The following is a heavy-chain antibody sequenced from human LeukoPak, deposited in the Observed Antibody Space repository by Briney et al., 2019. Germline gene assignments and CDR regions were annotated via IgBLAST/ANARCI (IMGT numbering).Heavy chain of an antibody. D-gene: IGHD5-12*01. CDR3: ARGPSGYHNT. CDR1: GYTFTSYY. J-gene: IGHJ4*02. CDR2: ISSDETNK. V-gene: IGHV3-33*05. Sequence: SCKASGYTFTSYYMHWVRQAPGKGLEWVAVISSDETNKYYADSVKGRFTISRDNSKNTLYLQMNSLRAEDTAVYYCARGPSGYHNTGGQGTLVTVSS.